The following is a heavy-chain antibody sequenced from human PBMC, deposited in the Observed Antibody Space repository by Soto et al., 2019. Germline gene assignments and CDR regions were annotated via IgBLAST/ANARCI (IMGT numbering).Heavy chain of an antibody. J-gene: IGHJ3*02. D-gene: IGHD1-26*01. V-gene: IGHV4-34*01. CDR3: ARDPPGVGAGDVAFDI. CDR2: INHSGST. Sequence: QVQLQQWGAGLLKPSETLSLTCAVYGGSFSGYYWSWIRQPPGKGLEWIGEINHSGSTNYNPSLKSRVTPSVDTSKNPFSLKRCAVTAPDTAVYNCARDPPGVGAGDVAFDIWGQGTIVTVSS. CDR1: GGSFSGYY.